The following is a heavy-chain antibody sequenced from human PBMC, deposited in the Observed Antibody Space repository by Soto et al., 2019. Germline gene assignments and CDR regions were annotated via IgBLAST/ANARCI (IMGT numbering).Heavy chain of an antibody. J-gene: IGHJ2*01. CDR1: GYSFTSYW. CDR3: ARHPDYSKRRQNWYFDL. CDR2: IYPGDSDT. Sequence: EVQLVQSGAEVKKPGESLKISCKGSGYSFTSYWIGWVRQMPGKGLEWMGIIYPGDSDTRYSPSFQGQVTISADKSISTAYLQWSSLKASDTAMYYCARHPDYSKRRQNWYFDLWGRGTLVTVSS. D-gene: IGHD4-4*01. V-gene: IGHV5-51*01.